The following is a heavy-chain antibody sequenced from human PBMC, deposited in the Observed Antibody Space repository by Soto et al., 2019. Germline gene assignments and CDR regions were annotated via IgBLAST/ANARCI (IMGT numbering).Heavy chain of an antibody. Sequence: GGSLRLSCEASGFTFSNYAMAWVRQAPGKGLEWVSTISGSGAGTNYADSVKGRLTISRDNSKNTLYLQMNSLRAEDTAVYYCAKGRSRYGMVAFDIWGQGTMVTVSS. J-gene: IGHJ3*02. CDR3: AKGRSRYGMVAFDI. V-gene: IGHV3-23*01. CDR2: ISGSGAGT. CDR1: GFTFSNYA. D-gene: IGHD3-16*01.